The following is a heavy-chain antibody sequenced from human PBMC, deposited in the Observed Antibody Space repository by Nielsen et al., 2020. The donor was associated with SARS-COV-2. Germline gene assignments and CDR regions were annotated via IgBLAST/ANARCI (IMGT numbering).Heavy chain of an antibody. CDR1: GLTFSSYW. CDR2: IKQDGSEK. J-gene: IGHJ4*02. D-gene: IGHD2-8*01. CDR3: ARDCTNGVCYGY. V-gene: IGHV3-7*01. Sequence: GESLKISCAASGLTFSSYWMSWVRQAPGKGLEWVANIKQDGSEKYYVDSVKGRFTISRDNAKNSLYLQMNSLRAEDTAVYYCARDCTNGVCYGYWGQGTLVTVSS.